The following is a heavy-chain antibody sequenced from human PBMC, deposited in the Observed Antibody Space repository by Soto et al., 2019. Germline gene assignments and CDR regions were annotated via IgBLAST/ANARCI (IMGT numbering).Heavy chain of an antibody. CDR1: GGSFSGYY. Sequence: QVQLQQWGAGLLKPSETLSLTCVVYGGSFSGYYWSWIRQPPGKGLEWIGEINHSGSTNYNPSLKSRVTISVDTSKNQFSLKLSSVTAADTAVYYCERGFRFCSGGSCYSGWFDPWGQGTLVTVSS. V-gene: IGHV4-34*01. J-gene: IGHJ5*02. CDR3: ERGFRFCSGGSCYSGWFDP. CDR2: INHSGST. D-gene: IGHD2-15*01.